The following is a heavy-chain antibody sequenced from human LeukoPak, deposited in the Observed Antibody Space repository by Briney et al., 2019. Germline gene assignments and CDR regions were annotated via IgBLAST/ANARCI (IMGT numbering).Heavy chain of an antibody. CDR2: ISNEGAT. Sequence: GGSLRLSCAASGFSVSASYMSWVRQAPGKGLESVSVISNEGATYYADSVKGRFSISRDNSKNTVSLQMNSLRAEDTAVYYCARVLRGGNLDMLFDYWGQGTLVTVSP. CDR3: ARVLRGGNLDMLFDY. D-gene: IGHD1-26*01. J-gene: IGHJ4*02. V-gene: IGHV3-53*01. CDR1: GFSVSASY.